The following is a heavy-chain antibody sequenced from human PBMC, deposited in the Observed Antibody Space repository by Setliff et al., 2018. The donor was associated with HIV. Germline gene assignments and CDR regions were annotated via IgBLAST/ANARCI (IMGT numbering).Heavy chain of an antibody. Sequence: GESLKISCQASGYPLTHYWIGWVRQRPGEGLDWVGVIYPGDSTTRYGPSFQGQVTISADTSITTAYLQWSSLTASDTATYYCTKRRRAPGTANLEAYWGQGTLVTVSS. V-gene: IGHV5-51*01. CDR3: TKRRRAPGTANLEAY. J-gene: IGHJ4*02. D-gene: IGHD2-21*02. CDR1: GYPLTHYW. CDR2: IYPGDSTT.